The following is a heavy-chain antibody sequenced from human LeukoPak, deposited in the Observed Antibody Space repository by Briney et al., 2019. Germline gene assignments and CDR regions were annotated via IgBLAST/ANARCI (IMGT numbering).Heavy chain of an antibody. J-gene: IGHJ5*02. CDR2: IYTSGST. V-gene: IGHV4-61*02. CDR3: ARDGYYYDSSGSMNWFDP. CDR1: GGSISSGSYY. D-gene: IGHD3-22*01. Sequence: PSETLSLTCTVSGGSISSGSYYWSWIRQPAGTGLEWIGRIYTSGSTNYNPSLKSRVTISVDTSKNQFSLKLSSVTAADTAVYYCARDGYYYDSSGSMNWFDPWGQGTLVTVSS.